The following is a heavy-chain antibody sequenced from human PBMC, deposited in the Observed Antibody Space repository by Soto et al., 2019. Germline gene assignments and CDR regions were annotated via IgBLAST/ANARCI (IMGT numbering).Heavy chain of an antibody. V-gene: IGHV4-59*01. D-gene: IGHD4-17*01. Sequence: SETLSLTCTVSGGSISSYYWSWIRQPPGKGLEWIGYIYYSGSTNYNPSLKSRVTISVDTSKNQFSLKLSSVTAADTAVYYCARGSTVVTDHFDYWGQGTLVTVSS. CDR1: GGSISSYY. CDR3: ARGSTVVTDHFDY. J-gene: IGHJ4*02. CDR2: IYYSGST.